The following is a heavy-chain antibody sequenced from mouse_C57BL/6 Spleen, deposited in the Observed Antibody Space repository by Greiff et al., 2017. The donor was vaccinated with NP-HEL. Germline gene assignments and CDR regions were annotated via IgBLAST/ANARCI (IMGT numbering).Heavy chain of an antibody. J-gene: IGHJ4*01. D-gene: IGHD3-1*01. CDR2: ISSGSSTI. V-gene: IGHV5-17*01. CDR3: ARPWGGGYYYAMDY. Sequence: EVKLMESGGGLVKPGGSLKLSCAASGFTFSDYGMHWVRQAPEKGLEWVAYISSGSSTIYYADTVKGRFTISRDNAKNTLFLQMTSLRAEDTAMYYCARPWGGGYYYAMDYWGQGTSVTVSS. CDR1: GFTFSDYG.